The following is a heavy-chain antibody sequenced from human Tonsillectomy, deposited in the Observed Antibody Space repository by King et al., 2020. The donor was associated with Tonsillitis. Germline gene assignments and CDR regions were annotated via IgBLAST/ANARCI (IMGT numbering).Heavy chain of an antibody. CDR1: GGSINSGVYY. CDR3: ARGRDNYDSSGYPDAFDI. V-gene: IGHV4-31*03. CDR2: ILYNGNT. Sequence: QLPESGPGLVKPSQTLSLTRTVSGGSINSGVYYWSWIRQHPGKGLEWIGYILYNGNTYYKPSLKSRVTISVDTSKNQFSLKLTAADTAVYYCARGRDNYDSSGYPDAFDIWGQGTMVTVSS. D-gene: IGHD3-22*01. J-gene: IGHJ3*02.